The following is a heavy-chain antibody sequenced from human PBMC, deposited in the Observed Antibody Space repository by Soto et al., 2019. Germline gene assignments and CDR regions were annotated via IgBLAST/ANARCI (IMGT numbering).Heavy chain of an antibody. CDR2: IIPILGIA. D-gene: IGHD6-13*01. CDR1: GGTFSSYT. CDR3: ARDRPLSSYSSSWNNGYWFDP. V-gene: IGHV1-69*04. Sequence: GASVKVSCKASGGTFSSYTISWVRQAPGQGLEWMGRIIPILGIANYAQKFQGRVTITADKSTSTAYMELSSLRSEDTAVYYCARDRPLSSYSSSWNNGYWFDPWGQGTLVTVSS. J-gene: IGHJ5*02.